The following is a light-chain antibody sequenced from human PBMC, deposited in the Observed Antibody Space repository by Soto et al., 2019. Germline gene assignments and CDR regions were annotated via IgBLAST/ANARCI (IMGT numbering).Light chain of an antibody. CDR3: QQYNSYSWYT. CDR2: GAS. V-gene: IGKV1-5*01. J-gene: IGKJ2*01. Sequence: DIQMTQSPSTLSASVGDRVTITCRASQSIGRGLAWYQQKPGKAPKLLIHGASSVQSGVPSRFSGSGSGTEFTLTISSLQPDDFATYACQQYNSYSWYTFRTVTQVDIK. CDR1: QSIGRG.